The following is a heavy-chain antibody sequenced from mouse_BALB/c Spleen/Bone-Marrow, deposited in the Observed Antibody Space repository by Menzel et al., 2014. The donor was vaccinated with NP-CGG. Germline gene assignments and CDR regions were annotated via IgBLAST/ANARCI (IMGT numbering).Heavy chain of an antibody. CDR1: GFTFNTYA. J-gene: IGHJ3*01. V-gene: IGHV10-1*02. CDR2: IRSENNNFAT. CDR3: VGYPFAY. Sequence: EVQRVESGGGLVQPKGSLKLSCAASGFTFNTYAMNWVRQAPGKGLEWVARIRSENNNFATYYADSVKDRFTISRDDSQSMLYLLMINLKTEDTAMYYCVGYPFAYWGQGTLVTVSA. D-gene: IGHD2-2*01.